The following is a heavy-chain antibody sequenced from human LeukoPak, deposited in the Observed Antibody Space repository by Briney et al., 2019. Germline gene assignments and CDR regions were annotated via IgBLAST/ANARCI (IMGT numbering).Heavy chain of an antibody. J-gene: IGHJ6*02. V-gene: IGHV3-7*01. Sequence: GGPLRLSCVASGFSFSDSWMSWVRQAPGKGLEWVADVKKDGSVKDYVDSVKGRFTISRDNAKNSLYLQMDSLRAEDTAVYYCATYTNWVAGDVWGQGTTVSVSS. CDR1: GFSFSDSW. D-gene: IGHD7-27*01. CDR3: ATYTNWVAGDV. CDR2: VKKDGSVK.